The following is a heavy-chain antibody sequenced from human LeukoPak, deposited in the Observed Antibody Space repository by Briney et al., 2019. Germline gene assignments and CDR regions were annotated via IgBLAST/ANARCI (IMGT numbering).Heavy chain of an antibody. V-gene: IGHV3-53*01. J-gene: IGHJ2*01. Sequence: PGGALRLSCEGSGFSVSTNYMNWVRQAPGKGLEWVSILYSGGSTYYADYVKGRFTVSRDSSKNTLYLHMNSLRAEDTAVYYCARVGDHYHWYLDVWGRGTLVTASS. CDR3: ARVGDHYHWYLDV. D-gene: IGHD3-10*01. CDR2: LYSGGST. CDR1: GFSVSTNY.